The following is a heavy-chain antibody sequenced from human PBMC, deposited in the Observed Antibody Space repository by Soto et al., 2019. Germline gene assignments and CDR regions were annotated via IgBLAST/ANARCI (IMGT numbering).Heavy chain of an antibody. D-gene: IGHD2-15*01. CDR2: IHWNDDN. CDR3: THRLVGSGQGY. V-gene: IGHV2-5*01. CDR1: GFSLTTGRVG. Sequence: QITLEETGPTLVKPTQTLTLTCTFSGFSLTTGRVGVGWIRQPPGKALEWLAVIHWNDDNHYSPSLKSRLTIIKDTSKNQVVLTLTNMDPVDTATYYCTHRLVGSGQGYWGQGTLVTVSS. J-gene: IGHJ4*02.